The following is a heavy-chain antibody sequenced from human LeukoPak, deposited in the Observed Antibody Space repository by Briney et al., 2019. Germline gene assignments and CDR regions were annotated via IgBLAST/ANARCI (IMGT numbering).Heavy chain of an antibody. V-gene: IGHV3-23*01. J-gene: IGHJ4*02. D-gene: IGHD7-27*01. CDR2: SGSDGGT. CDR3: AKDILNWEFDY. Sequence: GGSLRLSCAASGFTFSSYSMNWVRQAPGKGLEWVSASGSDGGTYYADSVKGRFTISRDKSKNTLYLQMNSLRAEDTAVYYCAKDILNWEFDYWGQGTLVTVSS. CDR1: GFTFSSYS.